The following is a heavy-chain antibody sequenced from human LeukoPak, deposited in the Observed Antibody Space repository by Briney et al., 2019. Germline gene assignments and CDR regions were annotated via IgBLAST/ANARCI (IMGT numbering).Heavy chain of an antibody. Sequence: GGSLRLSCAASGFTFDDYAMHWVRQAPGKGLEWVSGISWNSGSIGYADSVKGRFTISRDNAKNSLYLQMNSLRAEDTALYYCAKDGQGGYDFWSGYYGYRGQGTLVTVSS. CDR1: GFTFDDYA. D-gene: IGHD3-3*01. CDR2: ISWNSGSI. J-gene: IGHJ4*02. CDR3: AKDGQGGYDFWSGYYGY. V-gene: IGHV3-9*01.